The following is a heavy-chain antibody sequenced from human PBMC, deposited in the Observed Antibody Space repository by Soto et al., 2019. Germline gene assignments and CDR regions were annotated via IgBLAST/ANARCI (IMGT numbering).Heavy chain of an antibody. Sequence: SGGSLRLSCEVSGFTFDNFWMSWVRQAPGKGLEWVANMNPDGSAKHYVDSVKGRFTISRDNAKNSLYLQMNSLRPEDTAVYYFERDNDRKFDCWGQETLVTVSS. J-gene: IGHJ4*02. D-gene: IGHD2-8*01. CDR1: GFTFDNFW. CDR2: MNPDGSAK. CDR3: ERDNDRKFDC. V-gene: IGHV3-7*03.